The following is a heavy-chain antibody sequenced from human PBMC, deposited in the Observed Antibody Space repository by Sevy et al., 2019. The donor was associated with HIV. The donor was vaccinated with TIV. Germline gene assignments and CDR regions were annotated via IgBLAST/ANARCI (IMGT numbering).Heavy chain of an antibody. V-gene: IGHV3-48*03. Sequence: GGSLRLSCTASGFSFSNYEMNWVRQAPGKGLEWVSFISSGGSTIYYADSVEGRFTISRDNAKNSLSLQMNSLRAEDTDVYYCARGSGNYYPAKDAFDIWGQGTMVTVSS. J-gene: IGHJ3*02. CDR3: ARGSGNYYPAKDAFDI. CDR1: GFSFSNYE. CDR2: ISSGGSTI. D-gene: IGHD1-26*01.